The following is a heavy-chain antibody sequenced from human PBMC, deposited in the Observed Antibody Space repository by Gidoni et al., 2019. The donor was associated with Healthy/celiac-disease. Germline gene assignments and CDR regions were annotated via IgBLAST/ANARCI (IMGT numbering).Heavy chain of an antibody. Sequence: EVQLLESGGGLVQPGGSLRLSCAASGFTFSSYAMRWVRQAPGKGLEWVSASSGSGGSTYYAESVKGRFTISRDNSKNTLYLQMNSLRAEDTAVYYCANLGGLNFELWGRGTLVTVSS. V-gene: IGHV3-23*01. CDR1: GFTFSSYA. CDR2: SSGSGGST. D-gene: IGHD3-16*01. J-gene: IGHJ2*01. CDR3: ANLGGLNFEL.